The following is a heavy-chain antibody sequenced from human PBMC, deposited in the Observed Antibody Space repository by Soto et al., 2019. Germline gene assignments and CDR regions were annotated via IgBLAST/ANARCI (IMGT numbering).Heavy chain of an antibody. V-gene: IGHV3-33*01. J-gene: IGHJ4*02. D-gene: IGHD3-22*01. Sequence: GGSLRLSCAASGFTFSSYGMHWVRQAPGKGLEWVAVIWYDGSNKYYADSVKGRFTISRDNSKNTLYLQMNSLRAEDTAVYYCARGNMIRSLGYYDSSGYYPPSHPVYYFDYWGQGTLVTVSS. CDR1: GFTFSSYG. CDR3: ARGNMIRSLGYYDSSGYYPPSHPVYYFDY. CDR2: IWYDGSNK.